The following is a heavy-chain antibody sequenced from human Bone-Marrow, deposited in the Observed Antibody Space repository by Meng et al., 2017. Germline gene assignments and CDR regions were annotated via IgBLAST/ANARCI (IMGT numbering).Heavy chain of an antibody. CDR3: ARGTRPLLFQH. D-gene: IGHD1-1*01. V-gene: IGHV4-31*03. CDR2: INHSGST. Sequence: QVQLQESGPGLVKPSQTLSLTCTVSGGSISSGGYYWSWIRQHPGKGLEWIGEINHSGSTNYNPSLKSRVTISVDTSKNQFSLKLSSVTAADTAVYYCARGTRPLLFQHWGQGTLVTVSS. CDR1: GGSISSGGYY. J-gene: IGHJ1*01.